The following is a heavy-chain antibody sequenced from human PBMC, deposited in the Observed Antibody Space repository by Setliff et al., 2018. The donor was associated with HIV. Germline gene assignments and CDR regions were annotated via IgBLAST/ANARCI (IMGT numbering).Heavy chain of an antibody. Sequence: GGSLRLSCAASGFTFSSYAMHWVRQAPGKGLEWVAVISYDGSNKYYVDSVKGRFTISRDNAGSTVYLQMSSLRAEDTAVYYCATDPVDGSSYWGQGTLVTVSS. J-gene: IGHJ4*02. V-gene: IGHV3-30-3*01. CDR3: ATDPVDGSSY. CDR2: ISYDGSNK. D-gene: IGHD3-10*01. CDR1: GFTFSSYA.